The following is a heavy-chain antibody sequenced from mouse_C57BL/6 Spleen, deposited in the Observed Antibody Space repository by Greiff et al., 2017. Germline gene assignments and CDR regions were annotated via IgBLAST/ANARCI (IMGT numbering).Heavy chain of an antibody. J-gene: IGHJ1*03. V-gene: IGHV1-22*01. CDR1: GYTFTDYN. CDR2: INPNNGGT. D-gene: IGHD4-1*02. Sequence: EVQLQQSGPELVKPGASVKMYCKASGYTFTDYNMHWVKQSHGKSLEWIGYINPNNGGTSYNQKFKGKATLTVNKSSSTAYMELRSLTSEDSAVYYCAINWEGWYFDVWGTGTTVTVSS. CDR3: AINWEGWYFDV.